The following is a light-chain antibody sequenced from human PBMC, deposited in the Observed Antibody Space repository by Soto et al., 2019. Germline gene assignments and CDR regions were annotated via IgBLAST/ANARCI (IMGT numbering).Light chain of an antibody. J-gene: IGKJ1*01. CDR1: QGISNL. Sequence: DIQLTQSPSFLYASVGDRVTITCRASQGISNLLAWYQQKPGRAPRLLMYAAYKVPGGVPSRFSGSGSGTEFTLTISSLQSEDFATYYCQQFNSSPWTFGQGTKVEI. V-gene: IGKV1-9*01. CDR2: AAY. CDR3: QQFNSSPWT.